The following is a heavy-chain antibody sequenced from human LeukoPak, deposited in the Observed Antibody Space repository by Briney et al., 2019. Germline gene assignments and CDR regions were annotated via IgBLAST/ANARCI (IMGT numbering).Heavy chain of an antibody. V-gene: IGHV3-7*03. J-gene: IGHJ4*02. CDR3: ASGLELDY. CDR1: GITFRSYW. Sequence: GGSLRLSCAASGITFRSYWMRWVRQAPGKGLEWVANIKQDGSEKNYVDSVKGRFTISRDNAKNSLYLQMNSLRAEDTAVYYCASGLELDYWGQGTLVTVSS. CDR2: IKQDGSEK.